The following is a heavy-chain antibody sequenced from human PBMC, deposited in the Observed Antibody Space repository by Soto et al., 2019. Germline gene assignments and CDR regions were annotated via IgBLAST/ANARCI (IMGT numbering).Heavy chain of an antibody. J-gene: IGHJ4*02. D-gene: IGHD6-19*01. CDR2: SNAGNGNT. CDR3: ARDYWQWLDESDY. V-gene: IGHV1-3*01. CDR1: GYTFTSYA. Sequence: QVQLVQSGAEVKKPGASVKVSCKASGYTFTSYAMHWVRQAPGQRLEWMGWSNAGNGNTKYAQKFQGRVPITRDTHVSTAYMELSSLRSENTAVDYWARDYWQWLDESDYWGQGTLVTVSS.